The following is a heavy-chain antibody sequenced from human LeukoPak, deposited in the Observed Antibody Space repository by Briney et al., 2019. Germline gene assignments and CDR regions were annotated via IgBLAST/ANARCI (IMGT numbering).Heavy chain of an antibody. V-gene: IGHV4-59*02. CDR2: IYYTGT. CDR3: ASRRPRNGNLRLFDY. CDR1: GGSVTDYY. J-gene: IGHJ4*02. Sequence: SETLSLTCTVSGGSVTDYYWSWIRQSPGKGLEWIGYIYYTGTSYNPSLKSRVTISADTSKNQFSLKLISVTAADTAVYYCASRRPRNGNLRLFDYWGQGTLVTVSS. D-gene: IGHD1-14*01.